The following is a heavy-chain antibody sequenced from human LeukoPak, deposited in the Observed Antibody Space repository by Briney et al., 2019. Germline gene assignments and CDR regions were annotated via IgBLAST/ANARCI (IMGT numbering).Heavy chain of an antibody. J-gene: IGHJ3*02. D-gene: IGHD3-10*01. CDR3: ARDSGRQAFDM. CDR2: IEDNGRDK. V-gene: IGHV3-7*01. CDR1: VFVFSKYW. Sequence: GGSLRLSCVLSVFVFSKYWMTWVRQAPGKGLEWLAHIEDNGRDKYYLDSVKGRVTVSRDNAKKSLFLQMDSLRDDDTAVYYCARDSGRQAFDMWGQGTLVIVSS.